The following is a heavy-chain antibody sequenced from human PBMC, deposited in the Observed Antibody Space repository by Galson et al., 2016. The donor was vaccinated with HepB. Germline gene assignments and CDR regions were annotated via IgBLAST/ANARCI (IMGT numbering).Heavy chain of an antibody. CDR3: ARQSIQWGYADY. CDR2: IHHTGST. D-gene: IGHD3-16*01. Sequence: TLSLTCTVSGDSIISTSYYWGVIRQPPGKGLEWIATIHHTGSTYYSPFLKSRLTISVDTSKNRFSLRLNTVTATDTAIYFCARQSIQWGYADYWDRGTLVTVSS. CDR1: GDSIISTSYY. J-gene: IGHJ4*02. V-gene: IGHV4-39*01.